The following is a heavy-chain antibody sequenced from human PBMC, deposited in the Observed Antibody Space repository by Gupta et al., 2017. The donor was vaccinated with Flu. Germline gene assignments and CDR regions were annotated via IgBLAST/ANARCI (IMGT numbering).Heavy chain of an antibody. CDR3: APLACSSASCPKH. CDR1: GSYFSAYS. CDR2: IAGSGGYT. J-gene: IGHJ4*02. D-gene: IGHD2-2*01. V-gene: IGHV3-23*01. Sequence: EVELLEYGGGLAQPGGSLRLSCATSGSYFSAYSTSWVRQAPGKGLAWVSAIAGSGGYTYYADSVQGRFTISRDNSKNTLYLHMNSLRADDTAVYYCAPLACSSASCPKHWGQGTLVTVSS.